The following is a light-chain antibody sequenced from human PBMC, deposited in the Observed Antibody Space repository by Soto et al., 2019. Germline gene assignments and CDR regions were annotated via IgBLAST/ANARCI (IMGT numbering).Light chain of an antibody. CDR2: DVS. CDR1: SSDVGGYNY. Sequence: QSVLTQPASVSGSPGQSITISCTGTSSDVGGYNYVSWYQQHPGKAPKLMIYDVSNRPSGVSNRFAGSKSDNTASLTISGREAEDEADYYCSAYTSSSTLVVFGGGTQVTVL. V-gene: IGLV2-14*01. CDR3: SAYTSSSTLVV. J-gene: IGLJ2*01.